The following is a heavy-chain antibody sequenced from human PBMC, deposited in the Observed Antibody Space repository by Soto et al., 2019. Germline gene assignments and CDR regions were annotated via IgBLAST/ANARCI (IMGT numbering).Heavy chain of an antibody. CDR3: ARTRSFTLGFYYDGMDV. Sequence: PGESLKISCKGSGYSFTNYWIGWVRQMPGKGLEWMGIIYPGDSDTRYSPSFQGQVTISADKSISTAYLQWSSLKASDTALYYCARTRSFTLGFYYDGMDVWGQGTTVTVSS. D-gene: IGHD6-6*01. CDR2: IYPGDSDT. V-gene: IGHV5-51*01. J-gene: IGHJ6*02. CDR1: GYSFTNYW.